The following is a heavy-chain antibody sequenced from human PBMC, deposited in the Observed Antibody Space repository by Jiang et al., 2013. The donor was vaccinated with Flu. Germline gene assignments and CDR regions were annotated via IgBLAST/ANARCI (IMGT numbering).Heavy chain of an antibody. J-gene: IGHJ3*02. CDR2: IIPILRTP. D-gene: IGHD5-12*01. Sequence: SGAEVKKPGSSVKISCKASGGTFNRLALTWVRQAPGQGLEWVGGIIPILRTPSSAQRFQGRVTITADEPTSAVYMELSSLTSGDTAVYFCAGRETVGPIYNAFHIWGQGTMVTVSS. CDR3: AGRETVGPIYNAFHI. CDR1: GGTFNRLA. V-gene: IGHV1-69*01.